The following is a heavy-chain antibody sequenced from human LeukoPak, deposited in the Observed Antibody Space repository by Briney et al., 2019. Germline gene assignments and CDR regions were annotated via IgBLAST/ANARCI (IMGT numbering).Heavy chain of an antibody. V-gene: IGHV3-33*01. J-gene: IGHJ4*02. CDR2: IWYDGSNK. Sequence: PGGSLRLSCAASGFNFSSYGFHWVRQAPGKGLEWVAVIWYDGSNKYYADSVKGRFTISRDNSKNTLFLQMNSPRAEDTAVYYCARDPYYDNSGWDYWGQGTLVTVSS. CDR3: ARDPYYDNSGWDY. CDR1: GFNFSSYG. D-gene: IGHD3-22*01.